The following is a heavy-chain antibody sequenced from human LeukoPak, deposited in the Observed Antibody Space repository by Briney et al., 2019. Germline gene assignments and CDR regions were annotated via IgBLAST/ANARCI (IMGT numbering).Heavy chain of an antibody. CDR3: ARGGYRTLDY. Sequence: SETLSLTCAVYGGSFSGYNWSWIRQPPGKGLEWIGEINHSGSTNYNPSLKSRVTISVDTSKNQFSLKLSSVTAADTAVYYCARGGYRTLDYWGQGTLVTVSS. D-gene: IGHD5-18*01. V-gene: IGHV4-34*01. J-gene: IGHJ4*02. CDR1: GGSFSGYN. CDR2: INHSGST.